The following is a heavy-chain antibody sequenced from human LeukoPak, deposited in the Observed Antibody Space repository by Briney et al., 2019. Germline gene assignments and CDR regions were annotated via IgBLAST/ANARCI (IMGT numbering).Heavy chain of an antibody. J-gene: IGHJ3*02. CDR3: VVGYYYDSSGQRGVAFDI. D-gene: IGHD3-22*01. CDR2: TSAYNGNT. V-gene: IGHV1-18*04. Sequence: ASVKVSCKASGNTFAGYSVHWVRQAPGQGLEWMGWTSAYNGNTNYAQKLQGRVTMTTDTSTSTAYMELRSLRSDDTAVYYCVVGYYYDSSGQRGVAFDIWGQGTMVTVSS. CDR1: GNTFAGYS.